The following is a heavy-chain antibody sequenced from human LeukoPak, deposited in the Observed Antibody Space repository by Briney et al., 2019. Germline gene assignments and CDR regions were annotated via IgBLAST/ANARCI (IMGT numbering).Heavy chain of an antibody. CDR2: ISAYNGNT. CDR3: ARDLFYDILTGYYTPDAFDI. J-gene: IGHJ3*02. D-gene: IGHD3-9*01. CDR1: GYTFTSYG. Sequence: ASVKVSCKASGYTFTSYGISWVRQAPGQGLEWMGWISAYNGNTNYAQKLQGRVTMTTDTSTSTAYMELRSLRSDDTAVYYCARDLFYDILTGYYTPDAFDIWGQGTMVTVSS. V-gene: IGHV1-18*01.